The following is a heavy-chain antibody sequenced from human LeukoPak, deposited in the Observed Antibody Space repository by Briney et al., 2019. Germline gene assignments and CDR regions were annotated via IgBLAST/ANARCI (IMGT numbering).Heavy chain of an antibody. CDR3: ARDGGDDYGDPQYYFDY. CDR1: GGAFSSYA. V-gene: IGHV1-69*13. J-gene: IGHJ4*02. Sequence: GASVKVSCKASGGAFSSYAISWVRQAPGQGLEWMGGIIPIFGTANYAQKFQGRVTITADESTSTAYMELSSLRPEDTAVYYCARDGGDDYGDPQYYFDYWGQGTLVTVSS. D-gene: IGHD4-17*01. CDR2: IIPIFGTA.